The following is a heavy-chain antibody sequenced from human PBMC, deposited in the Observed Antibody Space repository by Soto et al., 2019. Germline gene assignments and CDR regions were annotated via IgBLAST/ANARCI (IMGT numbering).Heavy chain of an antibody. CDR2: ISYDGSNK. D-gene: IGHD6-13*01. CDR1: GFTFSSYG. CDR3: ARDPNGSSWYSGMDV. V-gene: IGHV3-30*03. J-gene: IGHJ6*02. Sequence: GGSLRLSCAASGFTFSSYGMHWVRQAPGKGLEWVAVISYDGSNKYYADSVKGRFTISRDNSKNTLYLQMNSLRAEDTAVYYCARDPNGSSWYSGMDVWGQGTTVTVSS.